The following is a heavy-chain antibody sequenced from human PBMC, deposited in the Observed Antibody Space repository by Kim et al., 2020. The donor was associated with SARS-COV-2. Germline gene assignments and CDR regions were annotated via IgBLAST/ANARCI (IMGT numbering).Heavy chain of an antibody. J-gene: IGHJ6*02. CDR1: GYTFTSYD. CDR2: MNPNSGNT. Sequence: ASVRVSCKASGYTFTSYDINWVRQATGQGLEWMGWMNPNSGNTGYAQKFQGRVTMTRNTSISTAYMELSSLRPEDTAVYYCAVWLETNYYYYGMDVWGQGTTVTVS. CDR3: AVWLETNYYYYGMDV. V-gene: IGHV1-8*01. D-gene: IGHD6-19*01.